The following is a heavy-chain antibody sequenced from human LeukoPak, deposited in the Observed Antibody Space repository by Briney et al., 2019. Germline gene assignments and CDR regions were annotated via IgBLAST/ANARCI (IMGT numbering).Heavy chain of an antibody. Sequence: RGGSLRLSCILSGYRFGSYAMTWVPRSPGRGVGWVSFIWRAGGHSYDAESVKERFTISRDNAWNTLFLQMYSRRAEETALYYCAKGNFYHHDPVCYLEEDALDVWGQGTMVTVSS. V-gene: IGHV3-23*01. CDR1: GYRFGSYA. J-gene: IGHJ3*01. CDR3: AKGNFYHHDPVCYLEEDALDV. D-gene: IGHD2-8*01. CDR2: IWRAGGHS.